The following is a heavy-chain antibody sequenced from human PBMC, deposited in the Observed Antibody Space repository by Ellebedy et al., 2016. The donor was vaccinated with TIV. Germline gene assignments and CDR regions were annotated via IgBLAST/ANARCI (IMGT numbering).Heavy chain of an antibody. J-gene: IGHJ6*02. CDR2: ISFDGNKE. CDR3: ARDWSSSEIRGYGMDV. Sequence: GESLKISCSASGFTFSSNALHWVRQAPGKGLEWVAVISFDGNKEYYVDSVKGRLTISRDNSKNTLYLQKNSLRAEDTAVYYCARDWSSSEIRGYGMDVWGQGTTVTVSS. D-gene: IGHD3-3*01. V-gene: IGHV3-30*01. CDR1: GFTFSSNA.